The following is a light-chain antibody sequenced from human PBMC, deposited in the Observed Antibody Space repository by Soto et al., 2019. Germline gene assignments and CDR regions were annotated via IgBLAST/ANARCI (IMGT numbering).Light chain of an antibody. CDR1: QSVGSSY. CDR2: GAT. V-gene: IGKV3-20*01. J-gene: IGKJ5*01. Sequence: VLTQSTGTLSLCPGESTTLSCRASQSVGSSYLAWYQHKPGQAPRLLIYGATSRATGIPDRFSGSGSGTDFTLTISRLEPEDFAVYFCQQYNYLITFGQGTRLE. CDR3: QQYNYLIT.